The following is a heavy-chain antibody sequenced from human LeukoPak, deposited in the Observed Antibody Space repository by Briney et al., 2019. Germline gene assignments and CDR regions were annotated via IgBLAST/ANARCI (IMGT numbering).Heavy chain of an antibody. Sequence: ASVKVSCKASGYTFTGYYMHWVRQAPGQGLEWMGRINPNSGGTNYAQKFQGMVTMTRDTSISTAYMELSRLRSDDTAVYYCARSLLWFGEFVDYWGQGTLVTVSS. CDR2: INPNSGGT. CDR1: GYTFTGYY. V-gene: IGHV1-2*06. J-gene: IGHJ4*02. D-gene: IGHD3-10*01. CDR3: ARSLLWFGEFVDY.